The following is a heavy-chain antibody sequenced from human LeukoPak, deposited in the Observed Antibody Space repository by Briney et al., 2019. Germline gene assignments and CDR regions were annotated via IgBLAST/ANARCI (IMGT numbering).Heavy chain of an antibody. CDR2: VNSDGTGT. Sequence: SGGSLRLSCAASGFTFSSYWMHWFRQAPGKGLLWVSRVNSDGTGTTYADSVEGRFTISRDNAKNTLVLQMNSLRAEDTAIYYCIRTLIVATSPYMDVWGKGTTVTVSS. V-gene: IGHV3-74*01. CDR1: GFTFSSYW. J-gene: IGHJ6*03. D-gene: IGHD5-12*01. CDR3: IRTLIVATSPYMDV.